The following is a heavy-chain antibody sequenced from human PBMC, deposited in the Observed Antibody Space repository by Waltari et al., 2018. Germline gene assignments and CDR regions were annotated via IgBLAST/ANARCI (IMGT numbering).Heavy chain of an antibody. V-gene: IGHV1-69*01. J-gene: IGHJ4*02. D-gene: IGHD3-22*01. CDR2: IIPIFGTA. CDR1: AGTFSSYA. CDR3: AREVDYYDSSGYYSHFDY. Sequence: QVPLVQSGAEVKKPRSSVTVSCKASAGTFSSYAISWVRQAPGQGLEWMGGIIPIFGTANYAQKFQGRVTITADESTSTAYMELSSLRSEDTAVYYCAREVDYYDSSGYYSHFDYWGQGTLVTVSS.